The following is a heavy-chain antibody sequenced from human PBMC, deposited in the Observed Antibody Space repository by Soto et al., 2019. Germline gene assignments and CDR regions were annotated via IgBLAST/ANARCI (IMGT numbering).Heavy chain of an antibody. CDR1: GGSFSGYY. Sequence: SETLSLTCAVYGGSFSGYYWSWIRQPPGKGLEWIGEINHSGSTNYNPSLKSRVTISVDTSKNQFSLKLSSVTAADTAVYYCARGFGNYDFWSGYYRSYFDYWGQGTLVSVSS. D-gene: IGHD3-3*01. CDR2: INHSGST. V-gene: IGHV4-34*01. CDR3: ARGFGNYDFWSGYYRSYFDY. J-gene: IGHJ4*02.